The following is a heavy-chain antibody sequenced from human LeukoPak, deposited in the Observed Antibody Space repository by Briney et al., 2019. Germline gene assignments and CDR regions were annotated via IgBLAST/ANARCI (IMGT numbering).Heavy chain of an antibody. J-gene: IGHJ4*02. CDR2: INPNSGGT. V-gene: IGHV1-2*02. CDR3: VRDYYDGSRNYFDY. D-gene: IGHD3-22*01. Sequence: ASVKVSCKASGYSFTGHYIHWVRQAPGQGLEWMGWINPNSGGTNYAQEFQGRVTMTGDTSISTAYMELSRLTSDDTAVYYCVRDYYDGSRNYFDYWGQGTLVPVSS. CDR1: GYSFTGHY.